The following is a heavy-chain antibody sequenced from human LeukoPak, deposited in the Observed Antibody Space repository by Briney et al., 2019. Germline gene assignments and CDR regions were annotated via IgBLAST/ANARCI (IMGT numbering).Heavy chain of an antibody. V-gene: IGHV1-69*13. D-gene: IGHD4-17*01. CDR1: GGTFSSYA. J-gene: IGHJ4*02. CDR2: IIPIFGTA. CDR3: ARVPPYGDFLDY. Sequence: ASVKVSCKASGGTFSSYAISWVRQAPGQGLEWMGGIIPIFGTANYAQKFQGRVTITADESTSTAYMELSSLRSEDMAVYCCARVPPYGDFLDYWGQGTLVTVSS.